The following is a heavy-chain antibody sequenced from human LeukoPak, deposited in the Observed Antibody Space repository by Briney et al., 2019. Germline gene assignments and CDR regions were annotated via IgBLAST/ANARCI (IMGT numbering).Heavy chain of an antibody. CDR2: IRNRPNGGTT. D-gene: IGHD4-11*01. CDR3: TRGDYSNYDY. CDR1: GFTFGEYH. V-gene: IGHV3-49*03. J-gene: IGHJ4*02. Sequence: GGSLRLSGTGFGFTFGEYHMSWFRQAPGKGLEGVGFIRNRPNGGTTEYAASVKGRFTISRDDSKSIAYLQMNSLKIEDTAVYYCTRGDYSNYDYWGQGTLVTVSS.